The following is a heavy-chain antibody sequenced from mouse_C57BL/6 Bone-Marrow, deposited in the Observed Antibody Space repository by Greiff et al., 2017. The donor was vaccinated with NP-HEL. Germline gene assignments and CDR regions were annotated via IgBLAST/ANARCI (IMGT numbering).Heavy chain of an antibody. V-gene: IGHV1-50*01. CDR1: GYTFTSYW. CDR2: IDPSDSYT. J-gene: IGHJ4*01. CDR3: ARENNDYPYYAMDY. Sequence: QVQLQQPGAELVKPGASVKLSCKASGYTFTSYWMQWVKQRPGQGLEWIGEIDPSDSYTNYNQKFKGKATLTVDTSSSTAYMQLSSLTSEDSAVYYCARENNDYPYYAMDYWGQGTSVTVSS. D-gene: IGHD2-4*01.